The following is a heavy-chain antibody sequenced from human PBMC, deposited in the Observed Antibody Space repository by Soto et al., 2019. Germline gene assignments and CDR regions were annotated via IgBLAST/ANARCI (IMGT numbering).Heavy chain of an antibody. CDR2: ISSSSTHI. Sequence: EVQLVDSGGGLVKPGVSLRLSCAASGFTFSIYSMNWVRQAPGKGLEWVASISSSSTHIYYADSVKGRFTSSRDNAKNSLYLQMNSLRAEDTAVYYCARDGESATGRRWFDPWGQGTLVIVST. J-gene: IGHJ5*02. V-gene: IGHV3-21*01. CDR3: ARDGESATGRRWFDP. D-gene: IGHD1-1*01. CDR1: GFTFSIYS.